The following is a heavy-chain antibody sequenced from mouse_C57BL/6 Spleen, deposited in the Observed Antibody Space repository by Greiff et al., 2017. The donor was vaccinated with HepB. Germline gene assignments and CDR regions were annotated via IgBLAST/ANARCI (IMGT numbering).Heavy chain of an antibody. J-gene: IGHJ2*01. CDR3: ALTVVASFDY. CDR2: IDPDDGKT. CDR1: GFNFKDYY. Sequence: EVQLQQSGAELVKPGASVKLSCTASGFNFKDYYMHWVKQRTEQGLEWIGRIDPDDGKTKYAPKFKGKATITADTSSNTAYLQLSSLTSEDTAVDYFALTVVASFDYWGQGTTLTVSS. V-gene: IGHV14-2*01. D-gene: IGHD1-1*01.